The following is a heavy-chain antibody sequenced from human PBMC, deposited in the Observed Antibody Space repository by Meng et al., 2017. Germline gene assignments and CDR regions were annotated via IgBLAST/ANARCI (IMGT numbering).Heavy chain of an antibody. CDR2: INPSGGST. Sequence: QGQLVQSGAEVKKPGTSVKISCKASGYTFTSYYIHWVRQAPGQGLEWMGIINPSGGSTSYAQKFQGRVTMTRDTSTSTVYMELSSLRSEDTAVYYCARDWYDSSGYYLVWGQGTLVTVSS. D-gene: IGHD3-22*01. CDR1: GYTFTSYY. CDR3: ARDWYDSSGYYLV. V-gene: IGHV1-46*01. J-gene: IGHJ4*02.